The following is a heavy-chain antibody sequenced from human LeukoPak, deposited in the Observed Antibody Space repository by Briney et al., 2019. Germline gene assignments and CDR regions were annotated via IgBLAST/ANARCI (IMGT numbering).Heavy chain of an antibody. J-gene: IGHJ6*02. CDR1: GFTFSTFG. D-gene: IGHD3-10*01. CDR3: ARDSNSYSSGSYYGMDV. V-gene: IGHV3-30*03. CDR2: MSYAGTNK. Sequence: PGGSLRLSCAASGFTFSTFGMHWVRQAPGKGLEWVAVMSYAGTNKYYADSVKGRFTISRDNSKNTLYLQMNSLRAEDTAVYYCARDSNSYSSGSYYGMDVWGQGTTVTVSS.